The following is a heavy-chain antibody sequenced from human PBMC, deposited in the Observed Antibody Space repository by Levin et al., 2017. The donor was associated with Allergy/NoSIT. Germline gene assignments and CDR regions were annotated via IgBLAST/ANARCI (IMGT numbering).Heavy chain of an antibody. V-gene: IGHV4-34*01. D-gene: IGHD3-22*01. CDR3: ARGLSRSGYRPLDY. CDR1: GGSFSGYY. J-gene: IGHJ4*02. Sequence: SQTLSLTCAVYGGSFSGYYWSWIRQPPGKGLEWIGEINHSGSTNYNPSLKSRVTISVDTSKNQFSLKLSSVTAADTAVYYCARGLSRSGYRPLDYWGQGTLVTVSS. CDR2: INHSGST.